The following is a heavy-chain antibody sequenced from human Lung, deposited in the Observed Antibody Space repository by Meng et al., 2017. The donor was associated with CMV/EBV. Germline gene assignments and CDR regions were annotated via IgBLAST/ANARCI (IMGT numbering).Heavy chain of an antibody. J-gene: IGHJ4*02. Sequence: ESGPGLGKPSGTRSLTCAGSGGSLSSRNWWSWVRQPPGKGLEWIGEIYHSGSTNYNPSLKSRVTISVDESKNQFSLRLSSVTAADTAVYYCARVGAYCGGDCYHPRWGQGTLVTVSS. V-gene: IGHV4-4*02. CDR1: GGSLSSRNW. CDR2: IYHSGST. CDR3: ARVGAYCGGDCYHPR. D-gene: IGHD2-21*02.